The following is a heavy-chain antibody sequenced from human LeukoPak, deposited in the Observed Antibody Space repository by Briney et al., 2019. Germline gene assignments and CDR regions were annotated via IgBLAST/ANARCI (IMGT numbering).Heavy chain of an antibody. CDR3: TIPGVSSGY. CDR1: GFSFYHAW. Sequence: GGSLRLSCAASGFSFYHAWMNWVRQAPGKGLEWVGRIKGQPDGGTTDYAAPVKGRFTISRDDSKNTLYLQMNSLKTEDTAVYYCTIPGVSSGYWGQGTLVTVSS. CDR2: IKGQPDGGTT. J-gene: IGHJ4*02. V-gene: IGHV3-15*01. D-gene: IGHD2-8*01.